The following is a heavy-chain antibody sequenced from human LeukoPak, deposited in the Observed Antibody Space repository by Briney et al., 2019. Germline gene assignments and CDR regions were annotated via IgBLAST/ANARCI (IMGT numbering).Heavy chain of an antibody. Sequence: WASVKVSCKASGYTFTGYYMHWVRQAPGQGLEWMGWINPNSGGTNYAQKFQGRVTMTRDTSISTAYMELSRLRSEDTAVYYCARDRHSRRGYSYSNVDYYYMDVWGKGTTATVSS. J-gene: IGHJ6*03. V-gene: IGHV1-2*02. CDR1: GYTFTGYY. D-gene: IGHD5-18*01. CDR3: ARDRHSRRGYSYSNVDYYYMDV. CDR2: INPNSGGT.